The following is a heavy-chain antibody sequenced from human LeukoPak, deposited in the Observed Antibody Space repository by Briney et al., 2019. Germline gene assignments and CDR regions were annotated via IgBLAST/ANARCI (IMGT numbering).Heavy chain of an antibody. CDR1: GYTFTGYY. CDR2: INPNSGGT. D-gene: IGHD1-26*01. CDR3: ARDNPRVGATTGYNWFDP. Sequence: EASVKVSCKASGYTFTGYYMHWVRQAPGQGLEWMGWINPNSGGTNYAQKFQGRVTMTRDRSISTAYMELSRLTSDDTAVYYCARDNPRVGATTGYNWFDPWGQGTLVTVSS. V-gene: IGHV1-2*02. J-gene: IGHJ5*02.